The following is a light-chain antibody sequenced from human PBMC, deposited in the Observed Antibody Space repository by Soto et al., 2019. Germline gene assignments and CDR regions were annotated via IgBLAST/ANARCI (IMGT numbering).Light chain of an antibody. V-gene: IGKV1-39*01. J-gene: IGKJ5*01. CDR3: QQSYSTPIT. CDR1: QNIRNL. CDR2: DAP. Sequence: DIQLTPSPSFLSATVGDRVNIACRASQNIRNLLAWYQQKPGKAPNLLIYDAPSLESGVPSRFSGSRSGTDFTLTISSLQPEDFATYYCQQSYSTPITFGQGTRLEIK.